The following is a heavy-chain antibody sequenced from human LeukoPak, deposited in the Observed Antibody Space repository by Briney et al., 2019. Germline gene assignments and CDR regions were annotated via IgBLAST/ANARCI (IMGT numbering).Heavy chain of an antibody. CDR3: AINPDGWWVDY. V-gene: IGHV1-69*01. CDR1: GCTFISYA. J-gene: IGHJ4*02. D-gene: IGHD2-15*01. CDR2: IIPIFGTA. Sequence: ASVKVSCKAPGCTFISYAISWVRQAPGQGLEWMGGIIPIFGTANYAQKFQGRVTITADESTSTAYMELSSLRSEDTAVYYCAINPDGWWVDYWGQGTLVTVSS.